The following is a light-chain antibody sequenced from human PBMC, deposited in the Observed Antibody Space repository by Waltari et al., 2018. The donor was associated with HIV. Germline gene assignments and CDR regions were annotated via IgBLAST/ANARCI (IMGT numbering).Light chain of an antibody. V-gene: IGLV2-14*03. CDR2: DVG. Sequence: QSALTQPASVSGSPGQSIIISCTGPSSDVGGYHYVSWYQQHPGKAPKPIIFDVGNRPSGVSNRFSGSKSGNTASLTISGLQTEDEADYYCNSYTSTTTRWLFGGGTRLTVL. J-gene: IGLJ3*02. CDR1: SSDVGGYHY. CDR3: NSYTSTTTRWL.